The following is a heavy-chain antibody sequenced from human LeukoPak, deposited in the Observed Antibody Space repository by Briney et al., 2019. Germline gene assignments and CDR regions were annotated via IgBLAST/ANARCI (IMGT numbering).Heavy chain of an antibody. Sequence: GGSLRLSCAASGFTFSSYAMSWVRQAPGKGLEWVSAISGSGGSTYYADSVKGRFTISRDNSKNTLYLQMNSLRAEDTAVYYCARDAYYYDRSGYYYLLNYWGQGTLVTVSS. D-gene: IGHD3-22*01. J-gene: IGHJ4*02. CDR1: GFTFSSYA. CDR3: ARDAYYYDRSGYYYLLNY. V-gene: IGHV3-23*01. CDR2: ISGSGGST.